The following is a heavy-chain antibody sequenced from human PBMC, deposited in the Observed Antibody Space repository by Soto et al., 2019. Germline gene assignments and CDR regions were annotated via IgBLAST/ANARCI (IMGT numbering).Heavy chain of an antibody. CDR2: INPATGAA. V-gene: IGHV1-2*02. D-gene: IGHD3-3*01. J-gene: IGHJ3*02. CDR1: GYPVTAYY. Sequence: VQSGAVVKKPGASVTVSCSASGYPVTAYYMHWVRQAPGRGLEWMGGINPATGAAKYTQTSQGRATMTRDTSTSTVFMELSALTSEDTAVFYCARGGGVGVAGSAAFDMWGQGTLVTVSS. CDR3: ARGGGVGVAGSAAFDM.